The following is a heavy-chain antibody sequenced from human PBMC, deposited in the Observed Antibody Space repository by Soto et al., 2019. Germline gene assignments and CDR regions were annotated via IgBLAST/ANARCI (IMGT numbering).Heavy chain of an antibody. CDR1: GDSLKSSSYS. V-gene: IGHV4-61*01. CDR3: ARGDHDWGDDYGGYSYLHYFDF. CDR2: VSYTGST. J-gene: IGHJ4*02. D-gene: IGHD3-22*01. Sequence: SETLSLTCTVSGDSLKSSSYSWTWIRQSPGKGLQWIGSVSYTGSTNYNPSLEGRVTMSIDTSKHRFSLRLSSVTAADTAVYYCARGDHDWGDDYGGYSYLHYFDFWGQGTPVTVSS.